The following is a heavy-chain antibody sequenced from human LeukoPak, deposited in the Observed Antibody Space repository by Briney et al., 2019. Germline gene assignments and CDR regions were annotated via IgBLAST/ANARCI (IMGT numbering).Heavy chain of an antibody. CDR2: ISSSGSTV. CDR3: ARVKAALDAFDI. CDR1: GFPFSSYE. V-gene: IGHV3-48*03. Sequence: GGSLRLSCAASGFPFSSYEMNWVRQAPGKGLEWVSYISSSGSTVYYADSVKGRFTISRDNAKNSLYLQMNSLRAEDTAVYYCARVKAALDAFDIWGQGTMVTVSS. D-gene: IGHD6-13*01. J-gene: IGHJ3*02.